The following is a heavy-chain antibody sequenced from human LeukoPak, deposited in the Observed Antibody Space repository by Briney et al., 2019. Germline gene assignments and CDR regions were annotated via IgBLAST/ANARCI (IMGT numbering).Heavy chain of an antibody. CDR2: IIPIFGTA. CDR3: ARGAYNWIYPETYYFYNLDV. V-gene: IGHV1-69*13. J-gene: IGHJ6*02. CDR1: GGTFSSYA. D-gene: IGHD1-20*01. Sequence: ASVKVSCKASGGTFSSYAISWVRQAPGQGLEWMGGIIPIFGTANYAQKFQGRVTITADESTSTAYMELSSLRSDDTAVYYCARGAYNWIYPETYYFYNLDVWGQGTTVTVSS.